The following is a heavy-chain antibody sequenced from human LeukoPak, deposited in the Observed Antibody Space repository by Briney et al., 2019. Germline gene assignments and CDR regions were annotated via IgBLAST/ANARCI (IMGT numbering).Heavy chain of an antibody. CDR2: IYYSGST. Sequence: SETLSLTCTVSGGSISSSSYYWGWIRQPPGKGLEWIGSIYYSGSTYYNPSLKSRVTISVDTSKNQFSLKLSSVTAADTAVYYCARTTIFGVVKGGYYFDYWGQGTLVTVSS. V-gene: IGHV4-39*07. J-gene: IGHJ4*02. CDR1: GGSISSSSYY. CDR3: ARTTIFGVVKGGYYFDY. D-gene: IGHD3-3*01.